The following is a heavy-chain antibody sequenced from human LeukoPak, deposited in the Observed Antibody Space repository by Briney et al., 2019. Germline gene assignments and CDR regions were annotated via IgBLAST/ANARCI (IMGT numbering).Heavy chain of an antibody. V-gene: IGHV3-48*03. J-gene: IGHJ4*02. CDR2: ISSSGSTI. CDR3: ARGFTGWVTSPIDY. Sequence: GGSLRLSCAASGFTFSSYEMNWVRQAPGKGLEWVSYISSSGSTIYYADSVKGRFTISRDNAKNSLYLQMNSLRAEDTAVYYCARGFTGWVTSPIDYWGQGALVTVSS. D-gene: IGHD2-2*01. CDR1: GFTFSSYE.